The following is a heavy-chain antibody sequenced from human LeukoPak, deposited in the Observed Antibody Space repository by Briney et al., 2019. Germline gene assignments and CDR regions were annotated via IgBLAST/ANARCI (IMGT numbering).Heavy chain of an antibody. CDR3: ARVVYSSGWYSTYYFDY. D-gene: IGHD6-19*01. V-gene: IGHV1-2*02. Sequence: ASVKVSCKASGYTFTGYYMHWVRQAPGQGLEWMGWSNPNSGGTNYAQKFQGRVTMTRDTSISTAYMELSRLRSDATAVYYCARVVYSSGWYSTYYFDYWGQGTLVTVSS. CDR1: GYTFTGYY. CDR2: SNPNSGGT. J-gene: IGHJ4*02.